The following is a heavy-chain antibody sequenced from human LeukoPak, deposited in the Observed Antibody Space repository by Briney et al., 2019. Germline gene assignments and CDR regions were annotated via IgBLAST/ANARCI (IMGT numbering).Heavy chain of an antibody. Sequence: GRSLRLSCAASGFTFDDYAMHWVRQAPGKGLEWVSGISWNSGSIGYADSVKGRFTISRDNAKNSLYLQMNSLRAEDTAVYYCARDSLTTVVHFDYWGQGTLVTVSS. J-gene: IGHJ4*02. CDR1: GFTFDDYA. D-gene: IGHD4-23*01. CDR2: ISWNSGSI. V-gene: IGHV3-9*01. CDR3: ARDSLTTVVHFDY.